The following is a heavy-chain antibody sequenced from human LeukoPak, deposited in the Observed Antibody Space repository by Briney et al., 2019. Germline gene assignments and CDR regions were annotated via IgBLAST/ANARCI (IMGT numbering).Heavy chain of an antibody. D-gene: IGHD5-12*01. V-gene: IGHV3-23*01. CDR2: ISGSGGST. J-gene: IGHJ4*02. CDR3: AKVPGGVATIPVDY. CDR1: GFTFSSYG. Sequence: GGSLRLSCAASGFTFSSYGMSWVRQAPGKGLEWVSAISGSGGSTYYADSVKGRFTISRDNSKNTLYLQMNSLRAEDTAVYYCAKVPGGVATIPVDYWGQGTLVTVSS.